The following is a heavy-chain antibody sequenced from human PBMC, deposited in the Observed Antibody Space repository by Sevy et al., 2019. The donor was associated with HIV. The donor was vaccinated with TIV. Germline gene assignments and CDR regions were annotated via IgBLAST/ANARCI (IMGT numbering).Heavy chain of an antibody. CDR2: IKSKTDGGTT. CDR1: GFTFSNAS. Sequence: GGSLRLSCAASGFTFSNASMSWVRQAPGKGLEWVGRIKSKTDGGTTDYAAPVKGRFTISRDDSKNTLYLQMNSLKTESTGVYYCTVPFPASGSYAGDAFDIWGQGTMVTVSS. J-gene: IGHJ3*02. CDR3: TVPFPASGSYAGDAFDI. D-gene: IGHD1-26*01. V-gene: IGHV3-15*01.